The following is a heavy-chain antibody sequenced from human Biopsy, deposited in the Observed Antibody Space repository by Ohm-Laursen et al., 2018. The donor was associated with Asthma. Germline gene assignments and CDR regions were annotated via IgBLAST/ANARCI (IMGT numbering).Heavy chain of an antibody. Sequence: ATLKVSCKTSGYTFNSAGITWVRQAPGQGHEWMGWISVYNGNTKVAQKLQDRVTMITDTSTSTAYMELRSLRSDDTAVYFCARAVDYSHYYGIDVWGQGTTVTVS. CDR1: GYTFNSAG. D-gene: IGHD3-10*01. V-gene: IGHV1-18*01. CDR2: ISVYNGNT. CDR3: ARAVDYSHYYGIDV. J-gene: IGHJ6*02.